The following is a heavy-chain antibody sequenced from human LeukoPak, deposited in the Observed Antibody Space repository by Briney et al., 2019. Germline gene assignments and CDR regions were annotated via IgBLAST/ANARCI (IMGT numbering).Heavy chain of an antibody. Sequence: GGTLRLSCATSGFIFDSYAITWVRQAPGKGLEWVSAISPTGMTTYYADSVRGRFTISRDNSENTVYLQMNSLSNENTAVYYCARRAGDYSHPYDYWGQGTLVTVSS. J-gene: IGHJ4*02. CDR2: ISPTGMTT. CDR3: ARRAGDYSHPYDY. D-gene: IGHD4-17*01. CDR1: GFIFDSYA. V-gene: IGHV3-23*01.